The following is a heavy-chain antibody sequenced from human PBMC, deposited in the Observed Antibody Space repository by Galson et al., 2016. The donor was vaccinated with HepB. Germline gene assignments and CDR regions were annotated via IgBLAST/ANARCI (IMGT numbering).Heavy chain of an antibody. CDR2: IGSRSSPI. Sequence: SLRLSCAASGVTFSSYALNWVRQAPGKGLEWVSYIGSRSSPIHYADSVKGRFTISRDSAKNSLYLQMNSLRDEDTAVYYCARVDEGYYYLIACWGQGTLVSVSS. V-gene: IGHV3-48*02. CDR1: GVTFSSYA. CDR3: ARVDEGYYYLIAC. J-gene: IGHJ4*02. D-gene: IGHD3-22*01.